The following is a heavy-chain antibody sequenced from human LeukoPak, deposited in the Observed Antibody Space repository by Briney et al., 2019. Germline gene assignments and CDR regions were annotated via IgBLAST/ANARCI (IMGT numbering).Heavy chain of an antibody. V-gene: IGHV3-23*01. CDR2: ISGSGGST. J-gene: IGHJ5*02. D-gene: IGHD5-18*01. Sequence: GGSLRLSCAASGFTFSSYAMSWVRQAPGKGLEWVSAISGSGGSTYYADSVKGRFTISRDNSKNTLYLQMNSLRAEDTAVYYCAKDEGGRGYSYGYGNWFDPWGQGTLVTVSS. CDR3: AKDEGGRGYSYGYGNWFDP. CDR1: GFTFSSYA.